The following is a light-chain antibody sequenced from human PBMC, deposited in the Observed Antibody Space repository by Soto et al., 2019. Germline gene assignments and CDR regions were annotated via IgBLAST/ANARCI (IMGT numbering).Light chain of an antibody. J-gene: IGKJ1*01. V-gene: IGKV1-39*01. CDR3: QQSYSTPWA. Sequence: DLPMTQSPSSLSASVGDRVTITCRASQSIRIYLNWYQQKPGKAPNLLIYAASSLQSGVPSRFSGSGSGTDFTLAISSLQPEDFATYYCQQSYSTPWAFGQGTKVEI. CDR1: QSIRIY. CDR2: AAS.